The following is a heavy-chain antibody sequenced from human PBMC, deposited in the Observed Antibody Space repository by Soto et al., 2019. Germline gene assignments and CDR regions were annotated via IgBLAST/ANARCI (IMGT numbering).Heavy chain of an antibody. D-gene: IGHD5-12*01. CDR3: ARGELGLRPPHPLKGTGTYYYGMDV. CDR1: GGTFSSYA. V-gene: IGHV1-69*01. CDR2: ILPIFGTA. Sequence: QVQLMQSGAEVKKPGSSVKVSCKASGGTFSSYAISWVRQAPGQGLEWMGGILPIFGTANYAQKFQGRVTIAADGSTSTGYMELSSLRAEDTAVYYCARGELGLRPPHPLKGTGTYYYGMDVWGQGTTVTVSS. J-gene: IGHJ6*02.